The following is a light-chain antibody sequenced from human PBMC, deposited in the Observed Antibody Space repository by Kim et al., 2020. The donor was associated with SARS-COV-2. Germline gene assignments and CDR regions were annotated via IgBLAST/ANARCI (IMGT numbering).Light chain of an antibody. V-gene: IGKV3-20*01. J-gene: IGKJ5*01. CDR1: QSVISSY. CDR3: QQYGSSPIT. Sequence: EIVLTQSPDTLSLSPGERATLSCRASQSVISSYLAWYQHKPGQAPRLLIYGASSRATGIPDRFSGGGSGTDFTLTISRLEPEDFAIYSCQQYGSSPITFGQGTRLEIK. CDR2: GAS.